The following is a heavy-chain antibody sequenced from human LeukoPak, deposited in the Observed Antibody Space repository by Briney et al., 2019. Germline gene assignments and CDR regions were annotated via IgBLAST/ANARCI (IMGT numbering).Heavy chain of an antibody. D-gene: IGHD3-22*01. V-gene: IGHV3-53*01. J-gene: IGHJ4*02. CDR2: IYSGGST. CDR3: ASAQGRSSGYFAFDY. CDR1: GFTFSSYW. Sequence: GGSLRLSCAASGFTFSSYWMHWVRQAPGKGLEWVSVIYSGGSTYYAGSVKGRFTISRDNSKNTLYLQMNSLRAEDTAVYYCASAQGRSSGYFAFDYWGQGTLVTVSS.